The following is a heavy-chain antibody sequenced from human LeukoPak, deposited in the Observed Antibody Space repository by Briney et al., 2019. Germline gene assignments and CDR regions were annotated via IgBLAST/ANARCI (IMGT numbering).Heavy chain of an antibody. J-gene: IGHJ5*02. CDR1: GFTFSSYA. D-gene: IGHD6-13*01. CDR2: ISGSGGST. V-gene: IGHV3-23*01. Sequence: GGSLRLSCAASGFTFSSYAMSWVRQAPGKGLEWVSAISGSGGSTYYADSVKGRFTISRDNSRNTLYLQMSSLRAEDTAVYYCAKEVSSSSGVDPWGQGTLVTVSS. CDR3: AKEVSSSSGVDP.